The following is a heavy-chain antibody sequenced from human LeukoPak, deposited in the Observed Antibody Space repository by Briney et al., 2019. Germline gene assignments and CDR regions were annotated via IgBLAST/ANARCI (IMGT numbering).Heavy chain of an antibody. Sequence: GGSLRLSCAASGFTFSDYYMSWIRQAPGKGLEWVSYISSSGSTIYYADSVKGRFTISRDNAKNSLYLQMNSLRAEDTAVYYCARGGYDFWSGYWDGGYFDYWGQGTLVTVSS. J-gene: IGHJ4*02. D-gene: IGHD3-3*01. CDR1: GFTFSDYY. V-gene: IGHV3-11*01. CDR3: ARGGYDFWSGYWDGGYFDY. CDR2: ISSSGSTI.